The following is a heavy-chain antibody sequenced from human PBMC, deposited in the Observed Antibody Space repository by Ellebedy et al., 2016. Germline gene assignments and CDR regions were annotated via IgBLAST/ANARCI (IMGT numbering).Heavy chain of an antibody. Sequence: ASVKVSCXASGYTFTGYYMHWVRQAPGQGLEWMGWINPNSGGTNYAQKFQGWVTMTRDTSISTAYMELSRLRSDDTAVYYCARKTGIAVAGLDYWGQGTLVTVSS. V-gene: IGHV1-2*04. J-gene: IGHJ4*02. D-gene: IGHD6-19*01. CDR3: ARKTGIAVAGLDY. CDR2: INPNSGGT. CDR1: GYTFTGYY.